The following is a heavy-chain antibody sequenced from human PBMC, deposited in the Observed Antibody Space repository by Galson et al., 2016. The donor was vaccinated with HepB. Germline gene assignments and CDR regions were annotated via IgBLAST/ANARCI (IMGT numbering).Heavy chain of an antibody. D-gene: IGHD2-2*01. CDR3: VQGSTAPAA. J-gene: IGHJ6*04. Sequence: SLRLSCAASGFTFRNYGMTWVRQAPGKGLEVVSSISRSGDSTDYADSVKGRFTISRDNSKNTLSLQMNSLTADDTAVYYCVQGSTAPAAWGKGTTVTVSS. V-gene: IGHV3-23*01. CDR1: GFTFRNYG. CDR2: ISRSGDST.